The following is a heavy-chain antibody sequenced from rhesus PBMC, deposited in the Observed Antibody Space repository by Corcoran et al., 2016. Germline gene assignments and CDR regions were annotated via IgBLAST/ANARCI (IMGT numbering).Heavy chain of an antibody. J-gene: IGHJ4*01. CDR3: ARRRAAGVHDY. D-gene: IGHD6-13*01. CDR2: IYWDDDK. CDR1: VFSLSTSGMG. V-gene: IGHV2-1*01. Sequence: QVTLKESGPALVKPTQTLTLTCTFSVFSLSTSGMGVGWIRQPPGKTLEWLAHIYWDDDKRYSTALKRRLTNAKNTSKNQVVLTMTNMDPVDTATYYCARRRAAGVHDYWGQGVLVTVSS.